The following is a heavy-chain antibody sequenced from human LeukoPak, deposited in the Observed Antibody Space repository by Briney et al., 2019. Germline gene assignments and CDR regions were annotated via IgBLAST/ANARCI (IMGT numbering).Heavy chain of an antibody. J-gene: IGHJ4*02. Sequence: GESLKISCKGSGYSFTNYLIGWVRQMPGKGLEWMGIIHPDDSDTRFSPSFQGQVTISADKSVSTAYLQWSSLKASDTAMFYCTRLQSDSHSTFDSWGQGTLVTVSS. CDR1: GYSFTNYL. CDR2: IHPDDSDT. D-gene: IGHD5-18*01. CDR3: TRLQSDSHSTFDS. V-gene: IGHV5-51*01.